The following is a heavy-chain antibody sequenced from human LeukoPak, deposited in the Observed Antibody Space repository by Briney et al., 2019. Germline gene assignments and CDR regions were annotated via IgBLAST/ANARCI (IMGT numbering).Heavy chain of an antibody. V-gene: IGHV4-34*01. CDR3: ARALSGYSGYYYYYMDV. J-gene: IGHJ6*03. CDR1: GGSFSGYY. Sequence: PSETLSLTCAVYGGSFSGYYWSWIRQPPGKGLEWIGVINHSGSTNYNPSLKSRVTMSVDTSKNQFPLKLSSVAAADTAVYYCARALSGYSGYYYYYMDVWGKGTTVTVSS. CDR2: INHSGST. D-gene: IGHD5-12*01.